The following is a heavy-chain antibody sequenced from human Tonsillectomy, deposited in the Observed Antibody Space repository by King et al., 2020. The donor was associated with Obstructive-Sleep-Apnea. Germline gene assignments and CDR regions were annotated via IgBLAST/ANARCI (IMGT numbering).Heavy chain of an antibody. V-gene: IGHV3-23*04. CDR2: IISGGKT. CDR3: AKDIGTTVTRDY. J-gene: IGHJ4*02. D-gene: IGHD4-17*01. Sequence: VQLVESGGGLVQPGGSLKLSCVTSGFTFSSYAMSWVRQAPGKGLEWVSRIISGGKTYYADSVKGRFTLSPDNSKNTLYLQMNSLRAEDTAVYYCAKDIGTTVTRDYWGQGTLVTVSS. CDR1: GFTFSSYA.